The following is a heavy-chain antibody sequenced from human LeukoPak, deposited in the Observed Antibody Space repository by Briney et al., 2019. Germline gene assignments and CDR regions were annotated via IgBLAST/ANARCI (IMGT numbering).Heavy chain of an antibody. V-gene: IGHV3-23*01. Sequence: GGSLKLSCAASGFSFSSYAMSWVRQAPGKGLEWVSSISGSGDNTYYAESVKGRFTISRDNSKNTLFLQMNSLRAEDTAVFYRAKRSGYTTGRFFDFWGQGTLVTVSS. J-gene: IGHJ4*02. D-gene: IGHD5-12*01. CDR3: AKRSGYTTGRFFDF. CDR2: ISGSGDNT. CDR1: GFSFSSYA.